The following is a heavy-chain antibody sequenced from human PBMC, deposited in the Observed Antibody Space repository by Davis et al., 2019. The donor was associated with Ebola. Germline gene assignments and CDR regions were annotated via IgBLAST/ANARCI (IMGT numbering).Heavy chain of an antibody. CDR2: IKQDGSEK. Sequence: GESLKISCAASGFTFSSYWMSWVRQAPGKGLEWVATIKQDGSEKYYVDSVKGRFTISRDNAKNSLYLQMNSLRAEDTAVYYCARDKTILGVVIMFDYWGQGTLVTVSS. D-gene: IGHD3-3*01. CDR3: ARDKTILGVVIMFDY. V-gene: IGHV3-7*01. CDR1: GFTFSSYW. J-gene: IGHJ4*02.